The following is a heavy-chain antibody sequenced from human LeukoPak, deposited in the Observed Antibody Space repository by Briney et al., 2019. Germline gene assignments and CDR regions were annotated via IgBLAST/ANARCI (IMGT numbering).Heavy chain of an antibody. V-gene: IGHV4-34*01. CDR2: INHSGST. J-gene: IGHJ5*02. Sequence: SETLSLTCAVYGGSFSGYYWSWIRQPPGKGLEWIGEINHSGSTNYNPSLTSRGTISVDTSKNQFSLKLSSVTAADTAVYYCARGKRTWPLVVVPAKGHWFDPWGQGTLVTVSS. CDR1: GGSFSGYY. CDR3: ARGKRTWPLVVVPAKGHWFDP. D-gene: IGHD2-2*01.